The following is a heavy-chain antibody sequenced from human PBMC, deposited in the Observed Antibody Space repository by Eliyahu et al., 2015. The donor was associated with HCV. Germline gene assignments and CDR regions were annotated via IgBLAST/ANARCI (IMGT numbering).Heavy chain of an antibody. J-gene: IGHJ5*02. CDR3: ARGSRWGGPIVVVPAAMYWFDP. D-gene: IGHD2-2*01. CDR2: INHSGST. V-gene: IGHV4-34*01. CDR1: GGSFSGYY. Sequence: QVQLQQWGAGLLKPSETLSLTCAVYGGSFSGYYWSWIRQPPGKGLEWIGEINHSGSTNYNPSLKSRVTISVDTSKNQFSLKLSSVTAADTAVYYCARGSRWGGPIVVVPAAMYWFDPWGQGTLVTVSS.